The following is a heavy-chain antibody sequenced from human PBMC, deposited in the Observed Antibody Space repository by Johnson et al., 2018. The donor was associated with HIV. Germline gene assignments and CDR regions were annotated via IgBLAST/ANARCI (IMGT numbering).Heavy chain of an antibody. V-gene: IGHV3-30-3*01. CDR1: GFTFSNYA. CDR2: ISYDGSNK. J-gene: IGHJ3*02. CDR3: ARAGKWSGDAFDI. D-gene: IGHD3-10*01. Sequence: QVQLVESGGGVVQPGGSLRLSCAASGFTFSNYAMYWVRQTPGKGLEWVAAISYDGSNKYYADSVKDRFTISRDNSKNTLCLQMNSLRAEDTALYYCARAGKWSGDAFDIWGQGTTVTVSS.